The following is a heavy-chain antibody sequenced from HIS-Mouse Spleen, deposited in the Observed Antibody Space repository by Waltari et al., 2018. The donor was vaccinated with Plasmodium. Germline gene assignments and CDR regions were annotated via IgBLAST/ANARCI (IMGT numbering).Heavy chain of an antibody. CDR3: ARGRHSPRYYYYGMDV. J-gene: IGHJ6*02. CDR2: MNPNSGNT. V-gene: IGHV1-8*01. Sequence: QVQLVQSGAEVKKPGASVKVSCKASGYTFTSYDINWVRQANGQGLEWMGWMNPNSGNTGYAQKFQGRVTMTRNTSISTAYMELSSLRSEDTAVYYCARGRHSPRYYYYGMDVWGQGTTVTVSS. D-gene: IGHD6-13*01. CDR1: GYTFTSYD.